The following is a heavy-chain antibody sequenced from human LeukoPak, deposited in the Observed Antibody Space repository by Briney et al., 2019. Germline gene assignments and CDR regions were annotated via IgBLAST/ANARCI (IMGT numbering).Heavy chain of an antibody. J-gene: IGHJ4*02. Sequence: SETLSLTCTVSGGSISSSSYYWGWIRQPPGKGLEWIGSIYYSGSTYYNPSLKSRVTISVDTSKNQFSLKLSSVTAADTAVYYCARILGEVGSYYFDYWGQGTLVTVSS. CDR2: IYYSGST. CDR1: GGSISSSSYY. V-gene: IGHV4-39*01. CDR3: ARILGEVGSYYFDY. D-gene: IGHD3-16*01.